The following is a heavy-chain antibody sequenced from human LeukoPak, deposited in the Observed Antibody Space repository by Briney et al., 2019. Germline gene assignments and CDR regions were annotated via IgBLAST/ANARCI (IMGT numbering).Heavy chain of an antibody. D-gene: IGHD6-13*01. V-gene: IGHV4-59*01. J-gene: IGHJ3*02. CDR2: IYYSGST. CDR3: ARGAAAGIITDDAFDI. Sequence: SETLSLTCTVSGGSISSYYWSWIRQPPGKGLEWIGYIYYSGSTNCNPSLKSRVTISVDTSKNQFSLKLSSVTAADTAVYYCARGAAAGIITDDAFDIWGQGTMVTVSS. CDR1: GGSISSYY.